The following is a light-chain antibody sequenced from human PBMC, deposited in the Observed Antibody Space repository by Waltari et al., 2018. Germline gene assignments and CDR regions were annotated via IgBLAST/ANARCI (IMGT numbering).Light chain of an antibody. CDR1: SSDVGDYNY. Sequence: QSALTQPASVSGSPGPSITIPCTGTSSDVGDYNYVSWYQRHPGKAPKLIIFDVSNRPSGVSNRFSGSKSGDTASLTISGLQAEDEADYYCSSYTSSSTYVVFGGGTKLTVL. CDR3: SSYTSSSTYVV. V-gene: IGLV2-14*03. CDR2: DVS. J-gene: IGLJ2*01.